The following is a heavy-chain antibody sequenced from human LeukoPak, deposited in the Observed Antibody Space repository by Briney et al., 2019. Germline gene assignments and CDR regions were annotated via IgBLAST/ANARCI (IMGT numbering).Heavy chain of an antibody. CDR1: GYTFSSYG. CDR3: ANVGAVAGTDYYYYGMDV. V-gene: IGHV3-30*18. Sequence: PGGSLRLSCAASGYTFSSYGMHWVRQAPGKGLEWVAVISYDGSNKYYADSVKGRFTISRDNSKNTLYLQMNSLRAEDTAVYYCANVGAVAGTDYYYYGMDVWGKGTTVTVSS. CDR2: ISYDGSNK. D-gene: IGHD6-19*01. J-gene: IGHJ6*04.